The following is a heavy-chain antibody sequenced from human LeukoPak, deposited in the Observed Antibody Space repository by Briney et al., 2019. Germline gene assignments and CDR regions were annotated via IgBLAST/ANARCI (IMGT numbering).Heavy chain of an antibody. J-gene: IGHJ6*02. D-gene: IGHD6-13*01. V-gene: IGHV1-2*02. CDR1: GYTFTDYY. CDR2: INPNSGGT. Sequence: ASVKVSCKASGYTFTDYYMHWVRQAPGQGLEWMGWINPNSGGTNYAQKSQGRVTMTTDTSISTAYMEVSRLRSDDTAVYYCARVRIGQQLDKYYYYAMDVWGQGTTVTVSS. CDR3: ARVRIGQQLDKYYYYAMDV.